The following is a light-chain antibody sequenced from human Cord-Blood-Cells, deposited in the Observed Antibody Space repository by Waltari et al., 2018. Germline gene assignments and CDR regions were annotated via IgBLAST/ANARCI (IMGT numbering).Light chain of an antibody. J-gene: IGKJ4*01. CDR3: HQYYSTPLT. CDR2: WVS. Sequence: DIVMTQSPDSLAVSLGERATINCKSSQSVLYSSNNKNYLAWYQQKPGQPPKLLIYWVSTRESGVPDRFSGSGSGTDFTLTIISLQAEDVAVYYCHQYYSTPLTVGGGTKVEIK. CDR1: QSVLYSSNNKNY. V-gene: IGKV4-1*01.